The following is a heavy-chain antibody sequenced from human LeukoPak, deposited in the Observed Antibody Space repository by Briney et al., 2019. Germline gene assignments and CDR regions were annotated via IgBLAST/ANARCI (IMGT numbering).Heavy chain of an antibody. V-gene: IGHV3-7*01. J-gene: IGHJ4*02. CDR1: GFTFSSYW. CDR2: INPDGSGK. CDR3: ASKQGDY. Sequence: PGGSLRLSCAASGFTFSSYWMLWVRQAPGKGLEWVANINPDGSGKYYVDSVKGRFTISRDNAKKSLYLQMNSLRAEDTAVYYCASKQGDYWGQGILVTISS.